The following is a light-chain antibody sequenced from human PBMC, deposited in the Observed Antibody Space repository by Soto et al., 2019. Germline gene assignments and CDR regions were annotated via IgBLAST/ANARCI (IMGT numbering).Light chain of an antibody. CDR1: SSDVGGYNS. J-gene: IGLJ1*01. V-gene: IGLV2-14*01. CDR2: EVS. CDR3: SSYTSSSTHCV. Sequence: QSVLTQPASVSGSPGQSITISCTGTSSDVGGYNSVSWYQQHPGKAPKLMIYEVSNRPSGVSNRFSGSKSGSTASLTISGLQAEDEADYYCSSYTSSSTHCVFGTGTKVTVL.